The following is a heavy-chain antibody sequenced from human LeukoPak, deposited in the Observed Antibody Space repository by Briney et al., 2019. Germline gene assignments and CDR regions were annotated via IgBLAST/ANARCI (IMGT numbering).Heavy chain of an antibody. Sequence: GSLRLSCAASGFTFSSYAMSWVRQAPGKGLEWIGSIYYSGSTYYNPSLKSRVTISVDTSKNQFSLKLSSVTAADTAVYYCARRPITYYYDSSGYYYEKSFDYWGQGTLVTVSS. CDR2: IYYSGST. CDR3: ARRPITYYYDSSGYYYEKSFDY. CDR1: GFTFSSYA. J-gene: IGHJ4*02. V-gene: IGHV4-39*01. D-gene: IGHD3-22*01.